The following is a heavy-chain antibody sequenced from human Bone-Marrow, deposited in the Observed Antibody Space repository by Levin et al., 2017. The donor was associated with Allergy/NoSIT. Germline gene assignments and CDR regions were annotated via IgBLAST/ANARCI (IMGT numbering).Heavy chain of an antibody. Sequence: GWSLRLSCAAFGFRFSSYWMTWVRQAPGKWLEWVANIKEDGSEKYYVDSVRGRFTISRDNAHNSLFLQMSSLRAEDTALYYCARDSYWGPGKLCDPWGQGTLVIVSS. CDR1: GFRFSSYW. D-gene: IGHD7-27*01. CDR2: IKEDGSEK. V-gene: IGHV3-7*01. J-gene: IGHJ5*02. CDR3: ARDSYWGPGKLCDP.